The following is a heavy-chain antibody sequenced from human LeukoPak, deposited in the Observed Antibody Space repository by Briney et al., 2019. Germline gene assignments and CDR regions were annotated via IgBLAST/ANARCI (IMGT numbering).Heavy chain of an antibody. CDR1: GGSISGGSISTYY. J-gene: IGHJ6*03. D-gene: IGHD2-2*01. CDR3: ARAGVVPAAHPYYYYYYYMDV. Sequence: SETLSLTCTISGGSISGGSISTYYWTWIRQPPGKGLEWIGYIYYSGSTNYNPSLKSRVTISVDTSKNQFSLKLSSVTAADTAVYYCARAGVVPAAHPYYYYYYYMDVWGKGTTVTVSS. CDR2: IYYSGST. V-gene: IGHV4-61*01.